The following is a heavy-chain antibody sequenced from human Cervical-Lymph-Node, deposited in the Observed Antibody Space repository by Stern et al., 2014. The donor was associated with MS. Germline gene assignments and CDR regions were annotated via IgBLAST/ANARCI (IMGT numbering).Heavy chain of an antibody. CDR3: ALSSETSDRWYSLGYDL. V-gene: IGHV1-69*01. D-gene: IGHD6-13*01. CDR1: GGTFSKFP. J-gene: IGHJ5*02. Sequence: VQLVEDGAEVTKPGASVKVSCKASGGTFSKFPSSWVRQAPGQGLEWMGGIFPVFGTPTYAQEFRGRVTITADVSTSTVYMELSSLRSDDTAVYYCALSSETSDRWYSLGYDLWSQGTLVTVSS. CDR2: IFPVFGTP.